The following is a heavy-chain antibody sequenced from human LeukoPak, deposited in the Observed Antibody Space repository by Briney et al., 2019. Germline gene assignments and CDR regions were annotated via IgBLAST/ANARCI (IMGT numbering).Heavy chain of an antibody. CDR1: GFTFSSYW. CDR2: INSDGSST. Sequence: GGSLRLSCAASGFTFSSYWMHWVRQAPGEGLVWVSRINSDGSSTSYADSVKGRFTISRDNAKNTLYLQMNSLRAEDTAVYYCARDYPHPYCSSTSCYYYYGMDVWGQGTRSPSP. V-gene: IGHV3-74*01. CDR3: ARDYPHPYCSSTSCYYYYGMDV. J-gene: IGHJ6*02. D-gene: IGHD2-2*01.